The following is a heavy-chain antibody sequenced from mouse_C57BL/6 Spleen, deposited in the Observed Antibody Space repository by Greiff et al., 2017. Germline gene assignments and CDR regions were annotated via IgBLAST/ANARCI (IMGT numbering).Heavy chain of an antibody. CDR2: IDPSDSYT. D-gene: IGHD1-1*01. CDR1: GYTFTSYW. CDR3: ARDYYGSRLFDY. Sequence: QVQLQQPGAELVMPGASVKLSCKASGYTFTSYWMHWVKQRPGQGLEWIGEIDPSDSYTNYNQKFKGKSTLTVDKSSSTAYMQLSSLTSEDSAVYYCARDYYGSRLFDYWGQGTTLAVSS. V-gene: IGHV1-69*01. J-gene: IGHJ2*01.